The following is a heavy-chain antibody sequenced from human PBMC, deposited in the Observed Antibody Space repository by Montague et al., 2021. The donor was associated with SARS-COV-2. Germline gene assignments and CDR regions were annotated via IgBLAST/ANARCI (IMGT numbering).Heavy chain of an antibody. Sequence: SETLSLTCSVSGEPISGFFWNWIRQPAGKGLEWIGRIYASGGTXXXPSXXXRVTMSVDTSKNQFSLKVNSVTATDTAVYYCARLESTRGVIIRGAFHIWGQGTKVTGSS. CDR2: IYASGGT. V-gene: IGHV4-4*07. CDR1: GEPISGFF. CDR3: ARLESTRGVIIRGAFHI. J-gene: IGHJ3*02. D-gene: IGHD3-10*01.